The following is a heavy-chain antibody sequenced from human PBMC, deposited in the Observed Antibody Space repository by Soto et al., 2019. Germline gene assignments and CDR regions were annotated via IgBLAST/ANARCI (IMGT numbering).Heavy chain of an antibody. Sequence: SVKVSCKASGGTFSSYAISWVRQVPGQGLEWMGGIIPIFGTANYAQKFQGRVTITADESTSTAYMELSSLRSEDTAVYYCASLSDSSGWYGPSSNYWGQGTLVTVSS. CDR2: IIPIFGTA. J-gene: IGHJ4*02. V-gene: IGHV1-69*13. CDR1: GGTFSSYA. CDR3: ASLSDSSGWYGPSSNY. D-gene: IGHD6-19*01.